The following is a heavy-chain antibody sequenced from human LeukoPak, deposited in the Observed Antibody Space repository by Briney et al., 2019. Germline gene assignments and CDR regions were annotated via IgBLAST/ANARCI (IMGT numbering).Heavy chain of an antibody. CDR2: INHSGST. D-gene: IGHD6-13*01. J-gene: IGHJ5*02. CDR1: GGSFSGYY. CDR3: ARGVTAAAGYNWFDP. Sequence: KASETLSLTCAVYGGSFSGYYWSWIRQPPGKGLEWIGEINHSGSTNYNPSLKSRVTISVDTSKNQFSLKLSSVTAADTAVYYCARGVTAAAGYNWFDPWGQGTLVTVSS. V-gene: IGHV4-34*01.